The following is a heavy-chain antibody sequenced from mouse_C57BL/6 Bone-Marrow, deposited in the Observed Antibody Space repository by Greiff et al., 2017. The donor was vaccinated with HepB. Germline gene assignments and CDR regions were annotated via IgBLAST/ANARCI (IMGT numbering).Heavy chain of an antibody. CDR1: GFSLSTFGMG. Sequence: ESGPGILQPSQTLSLTCSFSGFSLSTFGMGVGWIRQPSGKGLEWLAHIWWDDDKYYNPALKSRLTISKDTSKNQVFLKIANVDTADTATYYCARMRYYGSSDYFDYWGQGTTLTVSS. CDR2: IWWDDDK. CDR3: ARMRYYGSSDYFDY. J-gene: IGHJ2*01. D-gene: IGHD1-1*01. V-gene: IGHV8-8*01.